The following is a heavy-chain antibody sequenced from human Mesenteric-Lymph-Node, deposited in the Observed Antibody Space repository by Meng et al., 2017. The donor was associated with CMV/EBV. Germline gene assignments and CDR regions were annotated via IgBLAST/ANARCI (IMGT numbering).Heavy chain of an antibody. V-gene: IGHV4-39*01. D-gene: IGHD6-19*01. J-gene: IGHJ5*02. CDR3: ARPFPSWQSPRLDPFGA. CDR1: GESTISCYY. Sequence: LRASVPVQVKPPGPLSLPRTVSGESTISCYYWGWIGQPPGRWLEWLGSVHNTGGTYYSPSLKSRVTVSVDTSKNQFSLRLTSVTAADTAVYYCARPFPSWQSPRLDPFGAWGQGTLVTVSS. CDR2: VHNTGGT.